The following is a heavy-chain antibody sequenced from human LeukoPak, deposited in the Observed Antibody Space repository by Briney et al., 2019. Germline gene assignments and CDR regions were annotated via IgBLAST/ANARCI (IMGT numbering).Heavy chain of an antibody. J-gene: IGHJ4*02. D-gene: IGHD3-3*01. CDR2: ISSRSTSI. CDR1: GFTFSSYD. V-gene: IGHV3-21*01. CDR3: ARDYIAYDPLDY. Sequence: GGSLRLSCAASGFTFSSYDMNWLRQAPGKGLEWVSSISSRSTSIYYADSVKGRFTISRDNAKSSLYLQMNSLRAEDTAVYWCARDYIAYDPLDYWGQGTLVTVSS.